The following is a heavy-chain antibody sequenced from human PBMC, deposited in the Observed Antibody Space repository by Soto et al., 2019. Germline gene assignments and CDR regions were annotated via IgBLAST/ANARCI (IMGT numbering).Heavy chain of an antibody. V-gene: IGHV3-23*01. D-gene: IGHD6-19*01. CDR2: ISGGGGST. J-gene: IGHJ4*02. CDR1: GFSFSSYA. Sequence: RRLSCAASGFSFSSYAMSWVRQAPGKGLEWVSGISGGGGSTDYADSVKGRFTISRDNSKNTLYLQLNSLRAEDTAVYYCAKDSGAVAGPYSGQGPLVTVYS. CDR3: AKDSGAVAGPY.